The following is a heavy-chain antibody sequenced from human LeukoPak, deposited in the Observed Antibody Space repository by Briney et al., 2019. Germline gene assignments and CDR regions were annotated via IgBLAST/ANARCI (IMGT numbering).Heavy chain of an antibody. CDR1: VGSFSGYY. CDR2: INHSGST. Sequence: SETLSLTCAVYVGSFSGYYWSWIRQPPGKVLEWIGEINHSGSTNYNPSLKSRVTISVDTSKNQFSLKLSSVTAADTAVYYCAREGVDTNAFDIWGQGTMVTVSS. J-gene: IGHJ3*02. V-gene: IGHV4-34*01. D-gene: IGHD3-3*01. CDR3: AREGVDTNAFDI.